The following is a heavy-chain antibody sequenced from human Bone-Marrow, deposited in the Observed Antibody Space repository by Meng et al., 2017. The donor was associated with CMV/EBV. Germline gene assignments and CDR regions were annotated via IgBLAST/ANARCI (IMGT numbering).Heavy chain of an antibody. CDR2: ISSSSSYI. CDR3: ARVAQLLYPLLLDY. J-gene: IGHJ4*02. CDR1: GFTFSSYS. D-gene: IGHD2-2*02. Sequence: GESLKISCAASGFTFSSYSMNWVRQAPGKGLEWVSSISSSSSYICYADSVKGRFTISRDNAKNSLYLQMNSLRAEDTAVYYCARVAQLLYPLLLDYWGQGTLVTVSS. V-gene: IGHV3-21*01.